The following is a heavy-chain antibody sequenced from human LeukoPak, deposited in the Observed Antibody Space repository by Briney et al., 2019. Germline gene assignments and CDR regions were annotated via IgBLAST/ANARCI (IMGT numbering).Heavy chain of an antibody. CDR1: GFTFDDYA. V-gene: IGHV3-9*03. CDR2: ISWNSGSI. Sequence: AGGSLRLSCAASGFTFDDYAMHWVRQAPGKGLEWVSGISWNSGSIGYADSVKGRFTISRDNAKNSLYPQMNSLRAEDMALYYCAKDSGIAAAGTGEYFQHWGQGTLVTVSS. CDR3: AKDSGIAAAGTGEYFQH. J-gene: IGHJ1*01. D-gene: IGHD6-13*01.